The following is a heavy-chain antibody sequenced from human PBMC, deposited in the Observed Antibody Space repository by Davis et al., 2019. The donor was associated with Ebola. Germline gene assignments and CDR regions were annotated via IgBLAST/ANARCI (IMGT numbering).Heavy chain of an antibody. J-gene: IGHJ6*02. V-gene: IGHV4-34*01. Sequence: MPSETLSLTCAVSGGSSSVHYWNWIRQLPGKGLEWIGETTRSGSTTYNPSLKSRVTISLDTSNNQFSLKLSSVTAADTAVYYCARHAGELSYGMDVWGQGTTVTVSS. D-gene: IGHD1-7*01. CDR2: TTRSGST. CDR3: ARHAGELSYGMDV. CDR1: GGSSSVHY.